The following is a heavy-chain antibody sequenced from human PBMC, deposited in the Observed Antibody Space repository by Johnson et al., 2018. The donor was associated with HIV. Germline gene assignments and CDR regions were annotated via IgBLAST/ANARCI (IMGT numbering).Heavy chain of an antibody. J-gene: IGHJ3*02. D-gene: IGHD3-22*01. Sequence: QVQLVESGGGVVQPGRSLRLSCAASGFTFSSYGMHWVRQAPGKGLEWVSVIYSGGSTYYADSVKGRFTISRDNSKNTLYLQMNSLRAEDTAVYYCERDPAIRWSEWDSSGYYSPDAFDIWGQGTMVTVSS. CDR1: GFTFSSYG. CDR2: IYSGGST. CDR3: ERDPAIRWSEWDSSGYYSPDAFDI. V-gene: IGHV3-NL1*01.